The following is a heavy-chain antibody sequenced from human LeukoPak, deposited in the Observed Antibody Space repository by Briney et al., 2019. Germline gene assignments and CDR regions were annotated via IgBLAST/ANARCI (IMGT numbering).Heavy chain of an antibody. Sequence: PGRSLRLSCAASGFTFSSYAMHWVRQTPGKGLEWVAIILYDGSNEYYADSVKGRFTISRDNSKNTLYLQMNSLRAEDTAVYYCARGGYYDSSAPSWFDPWGQGTLVTVSS. CDR2: ILYDGSNE. CDR1: GFTFSSYA. V-gene: IGHV3-30-3*01. D-gene: IGHD3-22*01. J-gene: IGHJ5*02. CDR3: ARGGYYDSSAPSWFDP.